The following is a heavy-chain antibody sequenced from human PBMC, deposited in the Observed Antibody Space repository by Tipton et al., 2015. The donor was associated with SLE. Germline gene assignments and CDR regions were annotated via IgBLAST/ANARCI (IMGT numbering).Heavy chain of an antibody. V-gene: IGHV3-9*01. CDR2: ISWNSDRV. CDR3: VRDNYKSYILRFRAFDS. Sequence: RSLRLSCEASGFAFDDYALHWVRRAPGKGLEWVSGISWNSDRVGYADSVKGRFTISRDNARNSLSLQMNSLRTEDTAMYYCVRDNYKSYILRFRAFDSWGQGTQVTVSS. D-gene: IGHD3-3*01. CDR1: GFAFDDYA. J-gene: IGHJ5*01.